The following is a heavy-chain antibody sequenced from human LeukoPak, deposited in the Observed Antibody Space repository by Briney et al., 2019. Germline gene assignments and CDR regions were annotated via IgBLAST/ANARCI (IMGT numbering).Heavy chain of an antibody. CDR3: ARTSVGAHYFDY. D-gene: IGHD1-26*01. J-gene: IGHJ4*02. CDR2: IYHSGST. V-gene: IGHV4-38-2*02. CDR1: GYSISSGYY. Sequence: PSETLSLTCTVSGYSISSGYYWGWIRQPPGKGLEWIGSIYHSGSTYYNPSLKSRVTISVDTSKNQFSLKLSSVTAADTAVYYCARTSVGAHYFDYWGQGTLVTVSS.